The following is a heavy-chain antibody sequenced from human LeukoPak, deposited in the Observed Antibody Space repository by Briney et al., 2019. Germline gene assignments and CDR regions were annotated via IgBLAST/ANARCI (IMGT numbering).Heavy chain of an antibody. CDR2: IIPIFGTA. J-gene: IGHJ6*03. D-gene: IGHD3-3*02. CDR1: GGTFSSYA. V-gene: IGHV1-69*13. CDR3: ARAISPPYYYYYMDV. Sequence: SVKVSCKASGGTFSSYAISWVRQAPGQELEWMGGIIPIFGTANYAQKFQGRVTITADESTSTAYMELSSLRSEDTAVYYCARAISPPYYYYYMDVWGKGTTVTVSS.